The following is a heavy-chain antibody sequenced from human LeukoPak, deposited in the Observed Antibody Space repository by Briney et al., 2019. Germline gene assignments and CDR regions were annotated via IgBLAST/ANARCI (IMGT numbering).Heavy chain of an antibody. D-gene: IGHD5-12*01. Sequence: SETLSLTCTVSGGSISSYYWSWIRQPPGKGLEWIGYIYYSGSTNYNPSLKSRVTISVDTSKNQFSLKLSSVTTADTAVYYCARVGGYDWRLDYWGQGTLVTVPS. CDR1: GGSISSYY. CDR2: IYYSGST. CDR3: ARVGGYDWRLDY. V-gene: IGHV4-59*01. J-gene: IGHJ4*02.